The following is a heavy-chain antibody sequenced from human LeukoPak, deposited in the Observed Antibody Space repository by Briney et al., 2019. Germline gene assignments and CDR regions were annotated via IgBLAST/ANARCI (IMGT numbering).Heavy chain of an antibody. CDR2: ISSNGGST. D-gene: IGHD3-3*01. Sequence: GGSLRLSCAASGFTFSSYAMHWVRQAPGKGLEYGSDISSNGGSTYYANAVKGRFTISGENSRNTPYLKMGSLTAEDMAVYYCARGRFLESPGFDYWGQGTLVTASS. CDR3: ARGRFLESPGFDY. CDR1: GFTFSSYA. V-gene: IGHV3-64*01. J-gene: IGHJ4*02.